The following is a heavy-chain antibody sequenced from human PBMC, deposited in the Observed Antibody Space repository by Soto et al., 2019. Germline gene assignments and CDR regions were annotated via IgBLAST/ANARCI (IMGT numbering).Heavy chain of an antibody. D-gene: IGHD2-15*01. CDR3: AKELGRDGYYYGMDV. CDR1: GFTFSSYG. V-gene: IGHV3-30*18. CDR2: ISSDGSNK. J-gene: IGHJ6*02. Sequence: QVQLVEAGGGVVQPGRSLRLSCAASGFTFSSYGMHWVRQAPGKGVAWVAVISSDGSNKYYADSVKGRFTISRDNSKNTLELQRDSLRAEDTAVYYCAKELGRDGYYYGMDVWGQGTTVTVSS.